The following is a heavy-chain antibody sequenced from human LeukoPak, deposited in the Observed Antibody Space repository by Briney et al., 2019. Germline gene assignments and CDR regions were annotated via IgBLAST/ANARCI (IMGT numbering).Heavy chain of an antibody. CDR2: ITISGSTI. CDR3: AKAQSSKYYYFGMDV. CDR1: GFTFTSYE. J-gene: IGHJ6*02. Sequence: GGSLRLSCAASGFTFTSYEMNWVRQAPGKGLEWVSYITISGSTIYYADSVKGRFTISRDNSKNTLYVQMNSLGAEDTAVYYCAKAQSSKYYYFGMDVWGQGTTVTVSS. V-gene: IGHV3-48*03. D-gene: IGHD6-13*01.